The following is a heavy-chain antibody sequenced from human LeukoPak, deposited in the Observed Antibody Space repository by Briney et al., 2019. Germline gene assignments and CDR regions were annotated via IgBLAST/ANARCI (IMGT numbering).Heavy chain of an antibody. Sequence: SETLSLTCAVYGGSFSGYYWSWIRQPPGKGLGWIGEINHSGSTNYNPSLKSRVTISVDTSKNQFSLKLSSVTAADTAVYYCARVVDYYDSSGYYCDYWGQGTLVTVSS. V-gene: IGHV4-34*01. D-gene: IGHD3-22*01. CDR2: INHSGST. CDR3: ARVVDYYDSSGYYCDY. CDR1: GGSFSGYY. J-gene: IGHJ4*02.